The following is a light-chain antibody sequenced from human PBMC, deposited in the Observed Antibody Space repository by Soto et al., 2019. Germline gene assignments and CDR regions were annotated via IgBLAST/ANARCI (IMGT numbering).Light chain of an antibody. Sequence: EIVLTQSPGTLSLSQGERATLSCRASQSVSSSYFAWYQQRFGQAPRLLIYGASSRATGIPDRFSGSGSGTDFTLTISRLVPEDFAVYYCQQYGSSSWTFSQGTKVDIK. V-gene: IGKV3-20*01. CDR2: GAS. CDR1: QSVSSSY. J-gene: IGKJ1*01. CDR3: QQYGSSSWT.